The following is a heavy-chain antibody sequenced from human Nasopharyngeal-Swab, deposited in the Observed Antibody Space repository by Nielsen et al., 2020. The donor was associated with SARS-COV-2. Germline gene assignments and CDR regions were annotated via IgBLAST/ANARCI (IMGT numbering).Heavy chain of an antibody. CDR1: GYTFASFD. J-gene: IGHJ4*02. V-gene: IGHV1-8*01. Sequence: ASVKVSCKTSGYTFASFDINWVRQATGRGLEWVGWMNLDSGDTHYAQEFQGKVTLTRDTSRSTAYMELSSLRSEDTAVYYRARGPRPKRHLDYWGQGTLVTVSS. CDR3: ARGPRPKRHLDY. D-gene: IGHD1-1*01. CDR2: MNLDSGDT.